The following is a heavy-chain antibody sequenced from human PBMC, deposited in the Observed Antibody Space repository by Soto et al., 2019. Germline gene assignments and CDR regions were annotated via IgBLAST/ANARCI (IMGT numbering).Heavy chain of an antibody. J-gene: IGHJ6*02. CDR3: ARDYGSGSYRYYYYGMDV. V-gene: IGHV3-30-3*01. Sequence: QVQLVESGGGVVQPGRSLRLSCAASGFTFSSYAMHWVRQAPGKGLEWVAVISYDGSNKYYADSVKGRFTISRDNSKNKLYLQMNSLRAEDTAVYYCARDYGSGSYRYYYYGMDVWGQGTTVTVSS. CDR2: ISYDGSNK. D-gene: IGHD3-10*01. CDR1: GFTFSSYA.